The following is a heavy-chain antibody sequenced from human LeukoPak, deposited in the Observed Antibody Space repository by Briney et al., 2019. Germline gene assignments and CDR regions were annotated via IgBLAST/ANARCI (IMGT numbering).Heavy chain of an antibody. D-gene: IGHD3-16*02. CDR3: ARDIMITFGGVIAKNWFDP. V-gene: IGHV1-46*01. J-gene: IGHJ5*02. CDR2: INPSGGST. Sequence: GASVKVSCKASGYTFTSYYMHWVRQAPGQGLEWMGIINPSGGSTSYAQKFQGRVTMTRDTSTSTVYMELSSLRSEDTAVYYCARDIMITFGGVIAKNWFDPWGQGTLVTVSS. CDR1: GYTFTSYY.